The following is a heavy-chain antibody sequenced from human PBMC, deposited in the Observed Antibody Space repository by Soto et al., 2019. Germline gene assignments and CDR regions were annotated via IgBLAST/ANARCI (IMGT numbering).Heavy chain of an antibody. J-gene: IGHJ5*02. V-gene: IGHV4-59*08. CDR3: ARHGGQVSWFDP. CDR1: GGSISNYY. D-gene: IGHD6-25*01. Sequence: QVQLQESGPGLVKPSETLSLTCTVSGGSISNYYWSWIRQPPEKGLEWIGYIYHTGSPNYNPSRKSRVTISVDTSKNQFSLRLSSVSVVDTAVYYCARHGGQVSWFDPWGQGTLVTVSS. CDR2: IYHTGSP.